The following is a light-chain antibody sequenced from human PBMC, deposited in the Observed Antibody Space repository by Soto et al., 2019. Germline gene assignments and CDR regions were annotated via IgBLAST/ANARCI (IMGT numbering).Light chain of an antibody. J-gene: IGKJ3*01. CDR3: QQYNNWPFT. CDR1: QSVNSN. V-gene: IGKV3-15*01. CDR2: GTS. Sequence: EVVMTQSPATLSVSPGGGATLFCRASQSVNSNLAWYQQKPGQTPRLLIYGTSTRATGVPARFSGRASGTEVTLTISSLQSEDFAIYYCQQYNNWPFTFGPGTKVDI.